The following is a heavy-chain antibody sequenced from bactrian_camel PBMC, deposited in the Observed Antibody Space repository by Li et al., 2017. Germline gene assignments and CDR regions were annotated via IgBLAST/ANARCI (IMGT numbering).Heavy chain of an antibody. CDR2: VNSGGAT. D-gene: IGHD6*01. J-gene: IGHJ4*01. CDR1: YTYNEGD. Sequence: VQLVESGGGSVQAGGSLRLSCGYTYNEGDMAWFRQAPGKGLEWVSSVNSGGATYYADSVKGRFTISRDNAKNTLYLQMNSLKTEDTAVYYCALPRIPGTQSIIIGARGPRSPSP. CDR3: ALPRIPGTQSII. V-gene: IGHV3S40*01.